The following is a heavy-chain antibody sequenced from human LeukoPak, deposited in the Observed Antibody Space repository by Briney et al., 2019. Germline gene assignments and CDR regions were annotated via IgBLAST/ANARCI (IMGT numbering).Heavy chain of an antibody. J-gene: IGHJ6*04. V-gene: IGHV3-23*01. Sequence: GGSLRLSCAASGFTFSSYGMSWVRQAPGKGLEWVSVISDSGGSTYYADSVKGRFTISRDNSKDTLYLQMNSLRAEDTAVYYCAELGITMIGGVWGKGTTVTISS. CDR3: AELGITMIGGV. CDR2: ISDSGGST. D-gene: IGHD3-10*02. CDR1: GFTFSSYG.